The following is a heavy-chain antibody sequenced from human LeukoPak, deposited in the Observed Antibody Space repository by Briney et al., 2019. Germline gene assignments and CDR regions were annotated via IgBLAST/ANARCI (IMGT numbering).Heavy chain of an antibody. CDR3: ARPCSGGTCFSDS. CDR1: GYSFTTHW. CDR2: FYPADSDI. V-gene: IGHV5-51*01. D-gene: IGHD2-15*01. Sequence: GESLKISCKGSGYSFTTHWNAWVRQMPGKGLEWMGIFYPADSDIRYSPSFQGQVTISADKSINTAYLQWGSLKASDTAMYYCARPCSGGTCFSDSWGQGTLVTVSS. J-gene: IGHJ5*01.